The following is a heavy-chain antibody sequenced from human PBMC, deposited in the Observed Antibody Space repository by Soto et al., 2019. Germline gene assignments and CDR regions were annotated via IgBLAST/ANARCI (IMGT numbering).Heavy chain of an antibody. D-gene: IGHD3-16*01. V-gene: IGHV4-30-4*01. CDR3: ARVGLNYYYYGMDV. J-gene: IGHJ6*02. CDR1: GDSVTFGHYY. Sequence: NPSETLSLTCIVSGDSVTFGHYYWSWIRQPPGKGLEWIGYIYYSGSTYYNPSLKSRVTISVDTSKNQFSLKLSSVTAADTAVYYCARVGLNYYYYGMDVWGQGTTVTVSS. CDR2: IYYSGST.